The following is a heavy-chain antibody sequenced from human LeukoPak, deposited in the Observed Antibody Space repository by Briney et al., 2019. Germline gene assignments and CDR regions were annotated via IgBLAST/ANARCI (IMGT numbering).Heavy chain of an antibody. CDR3: ARDSLRSGYSYGLVDYFDY. J-gene: IGHJ4*02. CDR2: SNPNSGGT. Sequence: ASVKVSCKASGYTFTGYYMHWVRQAPGQGLEWMGRSNPNSGGTNYAQKFQGRVTMTRDTSISTAYMELSRLRSDDTAVYYCARDSLRSGYSYGLVDYFDYWGQGTLVTVSS. D-gene: IGHD5-18*01. V-gene: IGHV1-2*06. CDR1: GYTFTGYY.